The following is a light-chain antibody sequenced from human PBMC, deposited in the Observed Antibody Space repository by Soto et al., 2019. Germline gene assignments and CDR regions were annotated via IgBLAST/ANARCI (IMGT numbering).Light chain of an antibody. CDR1: QSLLHSNGYNY. CDR3: MQAVQTPRT. CDR2: LGS. Sequence: VLTQSPLSLPVTPGEPASISCRSSQSLLHSNGYNYLDWYLQKPGQSPQLLIYLGSNRASGVPERFSGSGSGTDFTLKISRVEAEDVGVYYCMQAVQTPRTFGQGTKLEIK. J-gene: IGKJ2*01. V-gene: IGKV2-28*01.